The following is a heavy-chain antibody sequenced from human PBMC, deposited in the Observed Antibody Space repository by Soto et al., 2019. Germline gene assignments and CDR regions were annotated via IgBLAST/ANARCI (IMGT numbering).Heavy chain of an antibody. D-gene: IGHD6-19*01. V-gene: IGHV1-2*04. J-gene: IGHJ4*01. CDR2: INPNSGGT. Sequence: ASVKVSCKASGYTFTGYYMHWVRQAPGQGLEWMGWINPNSGGTNYAQKFQGWVTTTRDTSISTAYMELSRLRSDDTAVYYCARGGTVIPNTEPYSSGWYQDDYFDYWG. CDR1: GYTFTGYY. CDR3: ARGGTVIPNTEPYSSGWYQDDYFDY.